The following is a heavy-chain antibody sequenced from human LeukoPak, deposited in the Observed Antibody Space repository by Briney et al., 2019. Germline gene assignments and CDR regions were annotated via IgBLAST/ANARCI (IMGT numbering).Heavy chain of an antibody. CDR2: ISSSSSYI. D-gene: IGHD6-6*01. Sequence: GGSLRLSCAASGFTFSSYSMNWVRQAPGKGLEWVSSISSSSSYIYYADSVKGRFTISRDNAKNSLYLQMNSLRAEDTAVYYCAKGRIRSIAARLPQYFQHWGQGTLVTVSS. CDR3: AKGRIRSIAARLPQYFQH. V-gene: IGHV3-21*04. CDR1: GFTFSSYS. J-gene: IGHJ1*01.